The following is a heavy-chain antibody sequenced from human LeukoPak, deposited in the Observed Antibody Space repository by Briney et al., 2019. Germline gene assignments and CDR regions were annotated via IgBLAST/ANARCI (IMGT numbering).Heavy chain of an antibody. D-gene: IGHD3-3*01. CDR3: ARVGHRYYDFWSGYRQYYFDY. V-gene: IGHV1-18*01. Sequence: APVKVSCKASGYTFTSYGISWVRQAPGQGLEWMGWISAYNGNTNYAQKLQGRVTMTTDTSTSTAYMELRSLRSDDTAVYYCARVGHRYYDFWSGYRQYYFDYWGQGTLVTVSS. CDR1: GYTFTSYG. CDR2: ISAYNGNT. J-gene: IGHJ4*02.